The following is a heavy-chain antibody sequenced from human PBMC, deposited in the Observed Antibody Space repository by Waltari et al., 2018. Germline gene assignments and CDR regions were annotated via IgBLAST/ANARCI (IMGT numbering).Heavy chain of an antibody. CDR2: VHQSGRS. CDR3: ASDRGRGLYLDS. Sequence: WSWVRQSPGKGLEWIGQVHQSGRSNYNPSLESRGTVSMDTSKNQFSLRVTSVTAADTAIYYCASDRGRGLYLDSWGQGTLVTVSP. V-gene: IGHV4-4*02. J-gene: IGHJ4*02. D-gene: IGHD2-15*01.